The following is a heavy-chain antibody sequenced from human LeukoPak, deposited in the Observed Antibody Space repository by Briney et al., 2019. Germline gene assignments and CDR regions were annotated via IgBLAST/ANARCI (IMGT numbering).Heavy chain of an antibody. D-gene: IGHD3-3*01. CDR3: AADPSYYDFWSGPN. CDR1: GFTFTSSA. Sequence: SVKVSCKASGFTFTSSAVQWVRQARGQRLEWIGWIVVGSGNTNYAQKFQERVTITRDMSTSTAYMELSSLRSEDTAVYYCAADPSYYDFWSGPNWGQGTLVTVSS. V-gene: IGHV1-58*01. CDR2: IVVGSGNT. J-gene: IGHJ4*02.